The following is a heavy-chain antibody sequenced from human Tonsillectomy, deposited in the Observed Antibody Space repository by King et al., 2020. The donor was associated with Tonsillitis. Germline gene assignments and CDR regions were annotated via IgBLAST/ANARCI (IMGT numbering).Heavy chain of an antibody. V-gene: IGHV3-23*03. D-gene: IGHD2-2*01. J-gene: IGHJ4*02. CDR2: IYSGGSST. Sequence: VQLVESGGGLVQPGGSLRLSCAASGFTFRSYDMNWVRQAPGKGLEWVSVIYSGGSSTYYADSVKGRFTISRDNSKNTLYLQMNSLRAEDTAVYYCAKDLGYCSSISCYAVSFDYWGQGTLVTVSS. CDR3: AKDLGYCSSISCYAVSFDY. CDR1: GFTFRSYD.